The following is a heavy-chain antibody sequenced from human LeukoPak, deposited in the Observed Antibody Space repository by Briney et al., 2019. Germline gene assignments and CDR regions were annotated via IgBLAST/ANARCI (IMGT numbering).Heavy chain of an antibody. CDR3: AKGLILWWCFDY. V-gene: IGHV3-15*01. Sequence: GGSLRLSCAASGFTFSNAWMSWVRQAPGKGLEWVGRIKSKTDGGTTDYAAPVKGRFTISRDNSKNTLYLQMNSLRAEDTAVYYCAKGLILWWCFDYWGQGTLVTVSS. J-gene: IGHJ4*02. D-gene: IGHD2-21*01. CDR1: GFTFSNAW. CDR2: IKSKTDGGTT.